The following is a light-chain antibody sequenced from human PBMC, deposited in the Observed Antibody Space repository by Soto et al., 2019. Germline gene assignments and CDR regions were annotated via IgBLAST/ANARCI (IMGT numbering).Light chain of an antibody. CDR3: QQYGSSLSIT. CDR2: GAS. Sequence: EIVLTQSPATLSLSPGARATLSCRASQSVSSYLAWYQQKPGQAPRLLIYGASSRATGIPDRFSGSGSGTDFTLTISRLEPEDFAVYYCQQYGSSLSITFGQGTRLEIK. V-gene: IGKV3-20*01. J-gene: IGKJ5*01. CDR1: QSVSSY.